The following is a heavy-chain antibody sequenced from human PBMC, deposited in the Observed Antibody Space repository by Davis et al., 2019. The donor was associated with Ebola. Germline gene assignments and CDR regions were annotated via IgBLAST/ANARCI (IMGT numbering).Heavy chain of an antibody. CDR3: AKIPHYDVWRNYYGMDV. J-gene: IGHJ6*02. CDR2: ISSSGTST. Sequence: PGGSLRLSCAASGFTFYIYAMTWVRQAPGKGLEWVSGISSSGTSTYFVDSVKGRFTISRDNSKNTLYLQMDSLRVEDTAVYYCAKIPHYDVWRNYYGMDVWGQGTTVTVAS. CDR1: GFTFYIYA. D-gene: IGHD3-3*01. V-gene: IGHV3-23*01.